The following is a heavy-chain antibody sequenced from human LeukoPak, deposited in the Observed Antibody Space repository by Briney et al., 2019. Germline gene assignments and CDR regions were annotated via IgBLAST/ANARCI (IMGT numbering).Heavy chain of an antibody. CDR2: CSGSGGST. D-gene: IGHD6-19*01. CDR3: AKDSSGWSNWLDP. V-gene: IGHV3-23*01. CDR1: VYTLSSYA. Sequence: GGSLRLSCGASVYTLSSYAMIWVPEAPGKGLDCVSACSGSGGSTYYADSVKGRYTISRDNYKNTLYLQMNSLRAEDTAVYYCAKDSSGWSNWLDPWGQGTLVTVSS. J-gene: IGHJ5*02.